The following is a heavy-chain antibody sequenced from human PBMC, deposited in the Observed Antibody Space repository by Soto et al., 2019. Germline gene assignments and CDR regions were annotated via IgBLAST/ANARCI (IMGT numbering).Heavy chain of an antibody. CDR1: GFTFSSYG. D-gene: IGHD2-2*01. V-gene: IGHV3-33*01. J-gene: IGHJ6*02. CDR3: ARDICSSTSCYAVGDYYYGMDV. CDR2: IWYDGSNK. Sequence: GGSLRLSCAASGFTFSSYGMHWVRQAPGKGLEWVAVIWYDGSNKYYADSVKGRFTISRDNSKNTLYLQMNSLRAEDTAVYYCARDICSSTSCYAVGDYYYGMDVWGQGTTVTVSS.